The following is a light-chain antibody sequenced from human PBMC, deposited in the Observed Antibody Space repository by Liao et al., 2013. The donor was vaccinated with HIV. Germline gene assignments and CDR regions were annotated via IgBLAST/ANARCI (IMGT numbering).Light chain of an antibody. Sequence: SYELTQPLSVSVSPRQTASIVCSGDKLGDKYVSWYQQKPGQSPVLVIYQDRKRPSGIPERFSGSNSGNTATLTISGTQAMDEADYYCQAWDSSTVVFGGGTKLTVL. V-gene: IGLV3-1*01. CDR3: QAWDSSTVV. CDR1: KLGDKY. J-gene: IGLJ2*01. CDR2: QDR.